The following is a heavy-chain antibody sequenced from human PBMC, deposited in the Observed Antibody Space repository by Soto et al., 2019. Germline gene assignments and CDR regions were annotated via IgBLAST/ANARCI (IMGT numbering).Heavy chain of an antibody. CDR3: AKEGYDSSGYYPSAGNYGMDF. V-gene: IGHV3-30*18. CDR1: GFTFSSYG. D-gene: IGHD3-22*01. Sequence: QVQLVESGGGVVQPGRSLRLSCAASGFTFSSYGMHWVRQAPGKGLEWVAVISYDESNKYYADSVKGRFTISRDNSKNSLYRQMNSLRAEDTAGYYCAKEGYDSSGYYPSAGNYGMDFWGQGTTVTVSS. CDR2: ISYDESNK. J-gene: IGHJ6*02.